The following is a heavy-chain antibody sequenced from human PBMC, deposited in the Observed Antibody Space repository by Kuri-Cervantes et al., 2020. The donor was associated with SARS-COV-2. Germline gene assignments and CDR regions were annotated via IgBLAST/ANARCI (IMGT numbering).Heavy chain of an antibody. CDR2: VKEDGSEK. Sequence: GESLKISCAASGFTFTSHRMSWVRQAPGKGLEWVANVKEDGSEKFYVDSVKGRFTISRDNAKNSLYLQMNSLRAEDTAVFYCARDSRGDLQYIYGMDVWGQGTTVTVSS. CDR3: ARDSRGDLQYIYGMDV. CDR1: GFTFTSHR. D-gene: IGHD3-10*01. V-gene: IGHV3-7*03. J-gene: IGHJ6*02.